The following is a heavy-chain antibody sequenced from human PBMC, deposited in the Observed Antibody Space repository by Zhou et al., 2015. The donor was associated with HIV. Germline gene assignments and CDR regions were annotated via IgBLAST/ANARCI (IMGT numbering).Heavy chain of an antibody. CDR1: GGTFSSYA. V-gene: IGHV1-69*06. D-gene: IGHD2-2*02. CDR2: IIPIFGTA. Sequence: QVHLVQSGAEVKKPGSSVKVSCKASGGTFSSYAISWVRQAPGQGLEWMGGIIPIFGTANYAQKFQGRVTITADKSTSTAYMELSSLRSEDTAVYYCGAGQVVPAAIQRGGYYYYGMDVWGQGTTVTVSS. CDR3: GAGQVVPAAIQRGGYYYYGMDV. J-gene: IGHJ6*02.